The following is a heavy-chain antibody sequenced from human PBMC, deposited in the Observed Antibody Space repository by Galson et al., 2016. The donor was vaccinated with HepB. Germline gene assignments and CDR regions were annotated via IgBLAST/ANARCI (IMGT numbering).Heavy chain of an antibody. J-gene: IGHJ4*02. CDR1: GFTFSKAW. CDR3: TTGSVDDIIPVVVTDAEDH. Sequence: SLRLSCAASGFTFSKAWMSWFRQAPGKGLEWVGRIKSKTSGGTADYAAPVKGRFTIPRDDSKNSLSLQMNSLKTEDTAVYYCTTGSVDDIIPVVVTDAEDHWGQGTLVTVSS. V-gene: IGHV3-15*01. CDR2: IKSKTSGGTA. D-gene: IGHD3-22*01.